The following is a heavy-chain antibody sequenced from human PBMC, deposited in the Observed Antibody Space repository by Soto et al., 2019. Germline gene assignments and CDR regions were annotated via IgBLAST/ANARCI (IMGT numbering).Heavy chain of an antibody. J-gene: IGHJ4*02. Sequence: PGGSLRLSCAASVFTFSNYIMHWIRQAPGKGLEWVAFILDDGNNKYYADSVKGRFTISRDNSKNTLYLQMNSLRTEDTAVYYCARDDEGGSYCDLGYWGQGTLVTVPQ. CDR3: ARDDEGGSYCDLGY. V-gene: IGHV3-30-3*01. CDR1: VFTFSNYI. D-gene: IGHD3-10*01. CDR2: ILDDGNNK.